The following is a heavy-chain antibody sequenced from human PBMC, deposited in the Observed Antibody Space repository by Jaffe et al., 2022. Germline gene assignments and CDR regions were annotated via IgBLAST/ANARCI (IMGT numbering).Heavy chain of an antibody. CDR1: GYSISSGYY. Sequence: QVQLQESGPGLVKPSETLSLTCAVSGYSISSGYYWGWIRQPPGKGLEWIGSIYHSGSTYYNPSLKSRVTISVDTSKNQFSLKLSSVTAADTAVYYCARGELVRRPFDYWGQGTLVTVSS. CDR3: ARGELVRRPFDY. V-gene: IGHV4-38-2*01. CDR2: IYHSGST. J-gene: IGHJ4*02. D-gene: IGHD6-13*01.